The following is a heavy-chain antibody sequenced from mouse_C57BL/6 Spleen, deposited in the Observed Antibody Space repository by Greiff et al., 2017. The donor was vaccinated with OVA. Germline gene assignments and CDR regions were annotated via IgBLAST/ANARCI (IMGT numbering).Heavy chain of an antibody. CDR2: ISSGGDYI. Sequence: EVKVVESGEGLVKPGGSLKLSCAASGFTFSSYAMSWVRQTPEKRLEWVAYISSGGDYIYYADTVKGRFTISRDNARNTLYLQMSSLKSEDTAMYYCTRGRWLPGVDAMDYWGQGTSVTVSS. V-gene: IGHV5-9-1*02. CDR3: TRGRWLPGVDAMDY. J-gene: IGHJ4*01. D-gene: IGHD2-3*01. CDR1: GFTFSSYA.